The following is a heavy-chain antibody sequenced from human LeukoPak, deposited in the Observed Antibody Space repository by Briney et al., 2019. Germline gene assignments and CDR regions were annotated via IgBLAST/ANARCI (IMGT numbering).Heavy chain of an antibody. CDR2: INHSGST. Sequence: SETLSLTCAVYGGSFSGYYWSWIRQPPGKGLEWIGEINHSGSTNYNPSLKSRVTISVDTSKNQFSLKLSSVTAADTAVYYCARGRAYYDFWSGYYSSGEDYYYYYGMDVWGQGTTVTVSS. CDR3: ARGRAYYDFWSGYYSSGEDYYYYYGMDV. J-gene: IGHJ6*02. CDR1: GGSFSGYY. V-gene: IGHV4-34*01. D-gene: IGHD3-3*01.